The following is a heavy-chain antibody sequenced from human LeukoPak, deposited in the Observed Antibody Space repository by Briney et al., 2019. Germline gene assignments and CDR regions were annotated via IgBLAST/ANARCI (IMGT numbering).Heavy chain of an antibody. CDR2: ISSSGSAI. V-gene: IGHV3-11*04. D-gene: IGHD3-22*01. CDR1: GFTFSDYY. CDR3: ARDHYYDSSGYYYEY. Sequence: GGSLRLSCAASGFTFSDYYMSWIRQAPGKGLEWVSYISSSGSAIYYADSVKGRFTISRDNAKNSLYLQMNSLRAEDTAVYYCARDHYYDSSGYYYEYWGQGTLVTVSS. J-gene: IGHJ4*02.